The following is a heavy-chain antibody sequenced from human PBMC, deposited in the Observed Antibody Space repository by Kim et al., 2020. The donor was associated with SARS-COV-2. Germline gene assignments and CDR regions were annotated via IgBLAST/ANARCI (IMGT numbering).Heavy chain of an antibody. CDR2: LGTVGDT. Sequence: GGSLRLSCVASGFAFSYYDFHWVRQATGKGLDWVSGLGTVGDTYYAGSVMGRFTISRDNAKNTLYLQMNSLRAGDTAVYYCARENVVGVTCDGMDVWGQGTTVTVSS. CDR1: GFAFSYYD. J-gene: IGHJ6*02. D-gene: IGHD2-21*01. V-gene: IGHV3-13*01. CDR3: ARENVVGVTCDGMDV.